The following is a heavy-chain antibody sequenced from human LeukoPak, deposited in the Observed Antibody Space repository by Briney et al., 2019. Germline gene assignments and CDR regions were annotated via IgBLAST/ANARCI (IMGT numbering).Heavy chain of an antibody. J-gene: IGHJ4*02. CDR3: ARRGTSSSWAHFDY. CDR2: IKQDGSEK. CDR1: GFTFSSYW. Sequence: GGSLRLSCAASGFTFSSYWMTWIRQAPGKGLEWVAKIKQDGSEKYYVDSVKGRFTISRDNAKNSLYLQMNSLGAEDTAVYYCARRGTSSSWAHFDYWGQGTLVTVSS. D-gene: IGHD6-13*01. V-gene: IGHV3-7*05.